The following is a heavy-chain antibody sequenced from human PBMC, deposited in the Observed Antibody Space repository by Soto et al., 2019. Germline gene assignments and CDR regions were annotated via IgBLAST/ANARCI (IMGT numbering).Heavy chain of an antibody. J-gene: IGHJ3*02. D-gene: IGHD6-19*01. CDR3: AKDKRYSSGQDAFDI. Sequence: GGSLRLSCAASGFTFSSYAMSWVRQAPGKGLEWVSSISGSGGSTYYADSVKGRFTISRDNSKNTLYLQMNSLRAEDTAVYYCAKDKRYSSGQDAFDIWGQGTMVTVSS. V-gene: IGHV3-23*01. CDR2: ISGSGGST. CDR1: GFTFSSYA.